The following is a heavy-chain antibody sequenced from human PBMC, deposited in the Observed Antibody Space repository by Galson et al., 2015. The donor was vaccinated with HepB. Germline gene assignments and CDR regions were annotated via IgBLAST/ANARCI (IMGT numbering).Heavy chain of an antibody. CDR2: IKYDGSEK. J-gene: IGHJ4*02. CDR1: GFTYSNYW. CDR3: ARGWDIEVTANFDY. D-gene: IGHD2-21*02. Sequence: SLRLSCAVSGFTYSNYWMSWVRQAPGRGLEWVASIKYDGSEKYYVHSVEGRFTVSRDNAKNSLYLHMNSLRAEDTAVYYCARGWDIEVTANFDYWGQGALVTVSS. V-gene: IGHV3-7*03.